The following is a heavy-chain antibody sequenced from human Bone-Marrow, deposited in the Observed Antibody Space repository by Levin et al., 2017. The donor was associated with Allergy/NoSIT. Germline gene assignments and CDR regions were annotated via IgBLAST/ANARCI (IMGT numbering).Heavy chain of an antibody. J-gene: IGHJ2*01. CDR2: ISHSGFT. Sequence: SQTLSLTCTVSGGSLSETYWNWIRQSPGKGLEWIGEISHSGFTKYNPSLKSRVTISKDTSKNQFSLKMNSVTAADTAVYFCERDRTYWDRWFFDVWGRGTLVTVSS. V-gene: IGHV4-34*01. CDR1: GGSLSETY. D-gene: IGHD2-8*02. CDR3: ERDRTYWDRWFFDV.